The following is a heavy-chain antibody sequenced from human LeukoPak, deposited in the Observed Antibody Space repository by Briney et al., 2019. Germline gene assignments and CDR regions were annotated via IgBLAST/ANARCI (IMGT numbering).Heavy chain of an antibody. CDR3: ARDERAGSGWYFVY. CDR1: GFTFSIYS. D-gene: IGHD6-19*01. V-gene: IGHV3-48*02. J-gene: IGHJ4*02. CDR2: ISYSSSTI. Sequence: GGSLRLSCAASGFTFSIYSMNWVRQAPGKGLEWVSYISYSSSTIYYADSVKGRFTISRDNAKNSLYLQMNSLRDEDTAVYYCARDERAGSGWYFVYWGQGTLVTVSS.